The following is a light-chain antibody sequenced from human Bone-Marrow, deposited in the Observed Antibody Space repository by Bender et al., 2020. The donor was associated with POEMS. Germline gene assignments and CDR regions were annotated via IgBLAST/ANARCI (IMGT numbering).Light chain of an antibody. V-gene: IGLV2-11*01. Sequence: QSALTQPRSVSGSPGQSVTISCTGTSSDVGNFDYASWYQQHPGKAPKLILYDVTTRPSGVPDRFSGSKSGNTASLTISGLQAEDEADYYCSSFTSSRSLVFGGGTKLTVL. CDR2: DVT. J-gene: IGLJ3*02. CDR1: SSDVGNFDY. CDR3: SSFTSSRSLV.